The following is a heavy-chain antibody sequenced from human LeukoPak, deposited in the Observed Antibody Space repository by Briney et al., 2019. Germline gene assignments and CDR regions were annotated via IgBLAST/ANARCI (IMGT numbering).Heavy chain of an antibody. J-gene: IGHJ4*02. V-gene: IGHV4-39*01. Sequence: RSSETLSLTCTVSGGSISSTSHYWGWIRQPPGKGLEWIGSIYYSGSTYYNPSLKSRVTISVDTSKNQFSLRLSSATAADMAVYFCARLGYSVSWTDCWGQGTLVTVPS. D-gene: IGHD6-13*01. CDR3: ARLGYSVSWTDC. CDR2: IYYSGST. CDR1: GGSISSTSHY.